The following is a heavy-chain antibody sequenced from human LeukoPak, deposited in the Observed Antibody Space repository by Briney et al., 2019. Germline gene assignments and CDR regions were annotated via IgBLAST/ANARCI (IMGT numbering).Heavy chain of an antibody. CDR2: ISWNSGSM. CDR1: GFTFDDYA. CDR3: ARGGLFGPFDY. J-gene: IGHJ4*02. V-gene: IGHV3-9*01. D-gene: IGHD3-10*01. Sequence: GGSLRLSCAASGFTFDDYAMHWVRQAPGKGLEWVSGISWNSGSMDYADSVKGRFTISRDSAKNSLYLQMNSLRAEDTALYYCARGGLFGPFDYWGQGTLVTVSS.